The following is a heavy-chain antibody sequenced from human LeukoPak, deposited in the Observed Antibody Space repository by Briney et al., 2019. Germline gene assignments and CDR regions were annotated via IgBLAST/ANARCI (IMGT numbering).Heavy chain of an antibody. V-gene: IGHV1-2*06. D-gene: IGHD6-13*01. Sequence: ASVKVSCKASGYTFTSYGISWVRQAPGQGLEWMGRINPNSGGTNYAQKFQGRVTMTRDTSISTAYMELSRLRSDDTAVYYCARWGIAAANYDYWGQGTLVTVSS. J-gene: IGHJ4*02. CDR3: ARWGIAAANYDY. CDR2: INPNSGGT. CDR1: GYTFTSYG.